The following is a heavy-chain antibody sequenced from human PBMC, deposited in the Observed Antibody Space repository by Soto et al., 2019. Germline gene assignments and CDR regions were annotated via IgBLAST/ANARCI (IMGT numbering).Heavy chain of an antibody. CDR2: ISAYNRNT. CDR3: ATSGPNAGY. V-gene: IGHV1-18*01. CDR1: GYTFTIYA. Sequence: QVQLVQSGAEVKKPGASVKVSCQASGYTFTIYANRWVRQAPGQGLEWMGWISAYNRNTNYAQKLQGSVTMTTDTSTTTAYMELRSLRSDDTAEDYTATSGPNAGYWGHGTLVTVSS. J-gene: IGHJ4*01. D-gene: IGHD1-1*01.